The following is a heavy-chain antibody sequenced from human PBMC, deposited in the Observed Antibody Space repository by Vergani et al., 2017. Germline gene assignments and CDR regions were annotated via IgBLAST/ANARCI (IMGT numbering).Heavy chain of an antibody. CDR1: GYPFTAYY. V-gene: IGHV1-46*03. D-gene: IGHD3-9*01. CDR2: ISPDGFST. CDR3: AREPPLTGFFDY. J-gene: IGHJ4*02. Sequence: QVQLVQSGAEVGKPGASVKISCKASGYPFTAYYIHWVRQAPEQGLEWVGVISPDGFSTFYAQKFQGRVTITRDTSTSTVYVEVTSLRSDDTGVYYCAREPPLTGFFDYGGQGTLVTVSS.